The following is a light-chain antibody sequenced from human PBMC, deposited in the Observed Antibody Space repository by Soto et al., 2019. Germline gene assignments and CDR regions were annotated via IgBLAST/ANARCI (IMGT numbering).Light chain of an antibody. CDR1: SSDVGGYNY. CDR3: SSYTSSSSYVV. Sequence: QSVLTQPASVSGSPGQSITISCTGTSSDVGGYNYVSWYQQHPGKAPKLMIYDVSNRTSVVSNRFSGSKSGNTASLTISGLQAEDEADYYCSSYTSSSSYVVFGGGTKLTV. CDR2: DVS. V-gene: IGLV2-14*01. J-gene: IGLJ2*01.